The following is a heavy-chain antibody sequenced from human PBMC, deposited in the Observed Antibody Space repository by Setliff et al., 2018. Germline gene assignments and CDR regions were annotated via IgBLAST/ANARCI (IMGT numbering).Heavy chain of an antibody. Sequence: ASVKVSCKASGYNFKTYAISWVRQAPGQGLEWMGFISLYDGHTNYAQNFQGRLTVTTDMSTSTAYMELSSLRFDDTAVYYCARGNPAERYEYWGQGTLVTVSS. J-gene: IGHJ1*01. CDR1: GYNFKTYA. CDR3: ARGNPAERYEY. D-gene: IGHD5-12*01. CDR2: ISLYDGHT. V-gene: IGHV1-18*01.